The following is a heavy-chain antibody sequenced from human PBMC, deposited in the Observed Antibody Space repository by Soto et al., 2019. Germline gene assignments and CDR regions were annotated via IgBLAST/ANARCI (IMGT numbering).Heavy chain of an antibody. V-gene: IGHV3-23*01. Sequence: PGGSLRLSCAASGFTFSSYAMSWVRQAPGKGLEWVSAISGSGGSTYYADPVKGRFTISRDNSKNTLYLQMNSLRAEDTAVYYCAKGEVSNYSAYYYGMDVWGQGTTVTV. CDR3: AKGEVSNYSAYYYGMDV. J-gene: IGHJ6*02. CDR2: ISGSGGST. D-gene: IGHD4-4*01. CDR1: GFTFSSYA.